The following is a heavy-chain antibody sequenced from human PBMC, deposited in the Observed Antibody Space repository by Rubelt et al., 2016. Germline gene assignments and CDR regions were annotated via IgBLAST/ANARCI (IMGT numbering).Heavy chain of an antibody. CDR2: INHSGST. Sequence: QVQLQQWGAGLLKPSETLSLTCAVYGGSFSGYYWSWIRQPPGKGLEWIGEINHSGSTNYNPSLKSRVTISVDTSKNQFSLKLSSVTAADTAVYYCARAVAGTIDYWGQGTLVTVSS. CDR3: ARAVAGTIDY. CDR1: GGSFSGYY. J-gene: IGHJ4*02. V-gene: IGHV4-34*01. D-gene: IGHD6-19*01.